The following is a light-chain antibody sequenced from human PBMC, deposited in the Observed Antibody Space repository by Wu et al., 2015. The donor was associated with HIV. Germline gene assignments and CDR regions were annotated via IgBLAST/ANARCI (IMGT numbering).Light chain of an antibody. CDR3: QQYDISIT. J-gene: IGKJ5*01. Sequence: DIVLTQFPGTLSLSPGDSATPSCRASQSVNSNYFAWFQQKPGQAPRLLIYGASSRATGIPDRFSGSGSGTDFTLTLTRLEPEDFAVYYCQQYDISITFGQGTRLDIK. V-gene: IGKV3-20*01. CDR1: QSVNSNY. CDR2: GAS.